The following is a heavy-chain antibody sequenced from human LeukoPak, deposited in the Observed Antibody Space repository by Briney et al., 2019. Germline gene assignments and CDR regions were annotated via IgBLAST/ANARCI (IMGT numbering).Heavy chain of an antibody. CDR1: GDSFSSYS. CDR2: IISSSSYI. D-gene: IGHD3-3*01. J-gene: IGHJ6*03. CDR3: LSDGVTSITIFGVVPTHRFGYMDV. V-gene: IGHV3-21*01. Sequence: PGGSLRLSCAASGDSFSSYSMNWVRQAPGKGLEWVSSIISSSSYIYYADSVKGRFTISRDTAKNSLYLQINSLRDEDTAVYYLLSDGVTSITIFGVVPTHRFGYMDVWGKGTTVTVSS.